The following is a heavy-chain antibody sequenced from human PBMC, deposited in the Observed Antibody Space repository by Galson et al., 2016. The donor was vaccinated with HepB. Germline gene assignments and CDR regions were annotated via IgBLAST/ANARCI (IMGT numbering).Heavy chain of an antibody. CDR3: AKDTIARHGSSAWFDY. J-gene: IGHJ5*01. CDR1: GFTFDEYG. D-gene: IGHD1-26*01. CDR2: ISWNSRRI. Sequence: SLRLSCAASGFTFDEYGMDWVRQAPGKGLEWVSGISWNSRRIAYADTVKGRFTISRDNAKNTLYLQMNSLRTEDTAFYYCAKDTIARHGSSAWFDYWGQGTLVTVSS. V-gene: IGHV3-9*01.